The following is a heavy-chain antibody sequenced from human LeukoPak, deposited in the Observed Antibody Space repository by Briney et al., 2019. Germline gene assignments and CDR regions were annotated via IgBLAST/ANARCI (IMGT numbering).Heavy chain of an antibody. J-gene: IGHJ4*02. CDR2: ISGSGGST. CDR1: GFTFSSYV. V-gene: IGHV3-23*01. Sequence: GGSLRLSCAAPGFTFSSYVMSWVRQAPGKGLEWVSAISGSGGSTYYADSVKGRFTISRDNSKNTLYLQMNSLRAEDTAVYYCAKHRDIFYYFDYWGQGTLVTVSS. CDR3: AKHRDIFYYFDY. D-gene: IGHD2-15*01.